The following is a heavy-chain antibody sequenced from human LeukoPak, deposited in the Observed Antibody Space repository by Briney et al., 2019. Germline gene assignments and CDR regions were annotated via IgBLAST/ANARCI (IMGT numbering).Heavy chain of an antibody. CDR1: GFTFSNNH. CDR3: ARKGYAFDI. CDR2: IYSDGTA. J-gene: IGHJ3*02. V-gene: IGHV3-53*01. Sequence: PGGSLRLSCAASGFTFSNNHMTWVRQAPGKGLEWVSVIYSDGTAYYADSVKGRFTISRDNAKNSLYLQMNSLRAEDTAVYYCARKGYAFDIWGQGTMVTVSS.